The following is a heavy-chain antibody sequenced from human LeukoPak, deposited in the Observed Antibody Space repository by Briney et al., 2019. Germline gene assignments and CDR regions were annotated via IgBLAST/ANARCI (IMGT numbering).Heavy chain of an antibody. J-gene: IGHJ4*02. CDR1: GFTFDNYA. Sequence: GGSLRLSCAASGFTFDNYALTWVRRAPGKGLEWVSAISGSGVDTYYADSVTGRFTISRDNSKNTLYLQMNSLRAEDTAVYYCAKVSLRDFFDYWGLGTLVTVTS. V-gene: IGHV3-23*01. CDR2: ISGSGVDT. CDR3: AKVSLRDFFDY.